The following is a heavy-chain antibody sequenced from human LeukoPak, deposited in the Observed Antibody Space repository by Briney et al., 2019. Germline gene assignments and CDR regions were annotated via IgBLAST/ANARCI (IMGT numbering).Heavy chain of an antibody. V-gene: IGHV3-9*03. D-gene: IGHD1-7*01. CDR1: GFTFDDYA. J-gene: IGHJ4*02. CDR3: AKSPDANWNYVILDY. CDR2: ISWNSGSI. Sequence: GGSLRLSCAASGFTFDDYAMHWVRQAPGKGLEWVSGISWNSGSIGYADSVKGRFTISRDNAKNSLYLQMNSLRAEDMALYYCAKSPDANWNYVILDYWGQGTLVTVSS.